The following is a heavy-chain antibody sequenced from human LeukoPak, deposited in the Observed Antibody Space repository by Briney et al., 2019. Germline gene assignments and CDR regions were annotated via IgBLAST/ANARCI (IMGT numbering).Heavy chain of an antibody. CDR2: IIGDGITT. Sequence: GGSLRLSCAASGFTFSPYTMHWVRQAPGKGLEFVSAIIGDGITTYYADSVKGRFTVSRDNSKSTLYLQMGSLTAEDMAVYYCARERASYYLDVWGKGTTVTVFS. D-gene: IGHD3-10*01. V-gene: IGHV3-64*02. CDR3: ARERASYYLDV. J-gene: IGHJ6*04. CDR1: GFTFSPYT.